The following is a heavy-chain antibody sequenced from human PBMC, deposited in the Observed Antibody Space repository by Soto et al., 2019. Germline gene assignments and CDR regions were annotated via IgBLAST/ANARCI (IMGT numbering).Heavy chain of an antibody. CDR3: AGGPLYYFDY. V-gene: IGHV3-21*02. D-gene: IGHD3-16*01. CDR2: ISSRSTNT. J-gene: IGHJ4*02. CDR1: GFTFSSYT. Sequence: EVQLVESGGGLVKPGGSLRLSCEDSGFTFSSYTMNWVRRAPGKGLEWVSSISSRSTNTHYADSGRGRITISRDNPKRSLDAPMDRLRTKGTAVYYLAGGPLYYFDYWGQGTLVTVSS.